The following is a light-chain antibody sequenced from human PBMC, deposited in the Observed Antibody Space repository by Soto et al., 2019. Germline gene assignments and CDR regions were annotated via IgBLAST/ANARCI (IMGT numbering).Light chain of an antibody. V-gene: IGLV2-8*01. CDR3: SSYAGNNNLV. CDR1: SSDIGGYNY. J-gene: IGLJ2*01. Sequence: QSVLTQPPSASGSPGQSVTISRTGTSSDIGGYNYVSWYQQHPGKAPKLMIYAVSKRPSGVPDRFSGSKSGNTASLTVSGLQAEDEADYYCSSYAGNNNLVFGGGTKLTVL. CDR2: AVS.